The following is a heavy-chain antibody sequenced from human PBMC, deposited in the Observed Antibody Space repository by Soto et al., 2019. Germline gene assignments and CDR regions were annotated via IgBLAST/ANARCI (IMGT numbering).Heavy chain of an antibody. CDR3: ARWIAAAGTGNYYYYGMDV. CDR2: IGTAGDT. V-gene: IGHV3-13*01. Sequence: GGSLRLSCAASGFTFSSYDMHWVRQATGNGLEWVSAIGTAGDTYYPGSVKGRFTISRENAKNSLYLQMNSLRAEDTAVYYCARWIAAAGTGNYYYYGMDVGGQGTTVTVSS. CDR1: GFTFSSYD. J-gene: IGHJ6*02. D-gene: IGHD6-13*01.